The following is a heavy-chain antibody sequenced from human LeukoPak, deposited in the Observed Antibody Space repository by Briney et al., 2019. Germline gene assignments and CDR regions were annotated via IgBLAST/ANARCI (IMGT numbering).Heavy chain of an antibody. V-gene: IGHV4-61*01. Sequence: SETLSLTCTVSGGSVSSGSYYWSWIRQPPGEGLEWIGYIYYSGSTNYNPSLRSRVTISVDTSKNRFSLNLSSVTAADTAVYFCARHSNYYDSSGYYVRSPCDYWGQGTLVTVSS. J-gene: IGHJ4*02. CDR1: GGSVSSGSYY. CDR2: IYYSGST. D-gene: IGHD3-22*01. CDR3: ARHSNYYDSSGYYVRSPCDY.